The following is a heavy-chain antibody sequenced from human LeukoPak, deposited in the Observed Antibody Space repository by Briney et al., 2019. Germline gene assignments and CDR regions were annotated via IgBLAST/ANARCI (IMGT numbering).Heavy chain of an antibody. CDR2: INSGGSST. V-gene: IGHV3-74*01. D-gene: IGHD6-19*01. J-gene: IGHJ6*02. Sequence: GPLLLSCAASGFTFSSYWRHWVRQAPGMGLVWVSRINSGGSSTSYADSVKGRFTISRDNAKNTLYLQMNSLRAEDTAVYYCASIAVAGTDYYYYGMDVWGQGTTVTVSS. CDR1: GFTFSSYW. CDR3: ASIAVAGTDYYYYGMDV.